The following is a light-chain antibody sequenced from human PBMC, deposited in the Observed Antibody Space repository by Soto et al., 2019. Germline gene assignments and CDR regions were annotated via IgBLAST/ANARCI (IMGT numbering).Light chain of an antibody. CDR2: AAS. Sequence: DIQMTQSPSSRSASVGDRFTITCRASQGITNYLNWYQQKLGQAPRLLIYAASTLESGVPSRFSGSGSETDFTLSITSLQPEDFATYYCQQGHTFPWTFGQGTKVDIK. J-gene: IGKJ1*01. V-gene: IGKV1-39*01. CDR3: QQGHTFPWT. CDR1: QGITNY.